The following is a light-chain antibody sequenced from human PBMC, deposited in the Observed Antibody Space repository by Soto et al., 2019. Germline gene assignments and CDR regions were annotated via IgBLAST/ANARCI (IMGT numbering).Light chain of an antibody. V-gene: IGKV1-9*01. CDR3: QHPKWA. CDR1: QDIRGY. CDR2: AAS. Sequence: IQLTQSPSSLSASVGDRVTITCRASQDIRGYVAWYQQRTGRAPQLLIYAASALQTGVPSRFSGSGSGTDFTLTITSLQSEDFGTYYCQHPKWAFGQGT. J-gene: IGKJ1*01.